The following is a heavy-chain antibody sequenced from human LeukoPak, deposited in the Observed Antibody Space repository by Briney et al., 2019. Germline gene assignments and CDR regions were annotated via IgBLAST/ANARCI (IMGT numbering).Heavy chain of an antibody. Sequence: GRSLRLSCAASGFTFSSYAMHWVRQAPGKGLEWVAVISYDGSNKYYADSVKGRFTISRDNSKNTLYLQMNSLRAEDTAVYYCARVVTHSGYDYVHHYYYGMDVWGQGTTVTVSS. CDR1: GFTFSSYA. V-gene: IGHV3-30*14. J-gene: IGHJ6*02. CDR3: ARVVTHSGYDYVHHYYYGMDV. D-gene: IGHD5-12*01. CDR2: ISYDGSNK.